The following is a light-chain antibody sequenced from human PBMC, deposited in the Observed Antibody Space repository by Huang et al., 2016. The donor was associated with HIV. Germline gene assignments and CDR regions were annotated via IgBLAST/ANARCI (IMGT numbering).Light chain of an antibody. J-gene: IGKJ4*01. CDR1: QSISTY. V-gene: IGKV1-39*01. Sequence: DILMTQSPSSLSASVGDRVTITCRASQSISTYLNWYQQKPGKAPKVLIYASSSLQSGVPSMFSGSGSGTDFTLTITSLQREDFATYYCQQSYSSPLTFGGGTKVEIK. CDR2: ASS. CDR3: QQSYSSPLT.